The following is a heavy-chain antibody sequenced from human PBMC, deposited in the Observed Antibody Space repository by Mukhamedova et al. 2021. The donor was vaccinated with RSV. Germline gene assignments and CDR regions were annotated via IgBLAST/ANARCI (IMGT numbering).Heavy chain of an antibody. J-gene: IGHJ4*02. CDR2: IFPGDSDT. D-gene: IGHD1-1*01. CDR1: NNW. Sequence: NNWIGWVRQMPGKGLEWMGIIFPGDSDTRYSPSFQGQVTISADESTATAYLQWNSLKPSDTAIYYCARLTRDWNPGFFDFWGQG. CDR3: ARLTRDWNPGFFDF. V-gene: IGHV5-51*01.